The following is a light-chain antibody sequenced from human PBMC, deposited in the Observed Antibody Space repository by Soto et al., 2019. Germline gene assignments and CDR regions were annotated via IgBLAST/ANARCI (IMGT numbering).Light chain of an antibody. CDR2: KDS. CDR1: ILPKKF. CDR3: YSVADNNVV. Sequence: SYELTQPSSVSVSPGQTARITCSGDILPKKFSRWLQQKPGRAPVLVIYKDSERPSGIPERFSGSSSGTTVTLTISGAQVEDEADYHCYSVADNNVVFGGGTKLTVL. V-gene: IGLV3-27*01. J-gene: IGLJ2*01.